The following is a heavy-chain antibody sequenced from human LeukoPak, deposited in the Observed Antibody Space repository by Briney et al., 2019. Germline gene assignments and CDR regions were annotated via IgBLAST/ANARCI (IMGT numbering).Heavy chain of an antibody. CDR1: GFTFSSYW. CDR3: ARDREGYFDY. V-gene: IGHV3-7*03. D-gene: IGHD3-10*01. CDR2: IKQDGSEK. J-gene: IGHJ4*02. Sequence: GGSLRLSCEASGFTFSSYWMSWVRQAPGKGLEWVANIKQDGSEKYYVDSVKGRFTISRDNAKNPLYLQMNSLRAEDTAVYYCARDREGYFDYWGQGTLVTVSS.